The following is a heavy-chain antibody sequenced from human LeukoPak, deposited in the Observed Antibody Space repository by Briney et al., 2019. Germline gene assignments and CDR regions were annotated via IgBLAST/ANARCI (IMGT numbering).Heavy chain of an antibody. V-gene: IGHV5-51*01. D-gene: IGHD3-16*01. J-gene: IGHJ4*02. CDR1: GYSFSNYW. CDR3: ARHYYDYVWGSYGIDY. Sequence: GESLKISCKGSGYSFSNYWIGWVRQMPGKGLEWMGIIYPGDSDTRYSPSFQGQVTISADKSISTAYLQWSSLKASDTAMYYCARHYYDYVWGSYGIDYWGQGTLVTGSS. CDR2: IYPGDSDT.